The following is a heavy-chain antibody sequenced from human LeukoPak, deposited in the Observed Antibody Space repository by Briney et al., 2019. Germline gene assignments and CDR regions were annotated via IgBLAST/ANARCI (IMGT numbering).Heavy chain of an antibody. CDR3: ARDQLATAAGVDY. V-gene: IGHV4-59*01. Sequence: SETLSLTCTVSGGSISSYYWSWIRQPPGKGLEWIGYIYYSGSTNYNPSLKSRVTISVDTSKNQFSLKLSSVTAADTAVYYCARDQLATAAGVDYWGQGTLVTVSS. CDR1: GGSISSYY. CDR2: IYYSGST. J-gene: IGHJ4*02. D-gene: IGHD6-13*01.